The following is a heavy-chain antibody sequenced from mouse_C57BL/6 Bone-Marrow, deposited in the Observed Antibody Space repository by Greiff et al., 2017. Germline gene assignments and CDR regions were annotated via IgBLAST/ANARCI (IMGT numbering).Heavy chain of an antibody. CDR1: GYTFTSYW. D-gene: IGHD1-1*01. V-gene: IGHV1-5*01. J-gene: IGHJ3*01. Sequence: VQLQQSGTVLARPGASVKMSCKTSGYTFTSYWMHWVKQRPGQGLEWIGAIYPGNSDTSYNQKFKGKAKLTAVTSASTAYLELSSLTNEYSAVDYCQVLYYGRDWFAYWGQGTLVTVSA. CDR3: QVLYYGRDWFAY. CDR2: IYPGNSDT.